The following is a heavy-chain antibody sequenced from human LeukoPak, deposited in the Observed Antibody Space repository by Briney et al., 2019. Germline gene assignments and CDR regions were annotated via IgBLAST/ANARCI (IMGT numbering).Heavy chain of an antibody. V-gene: IGHV3-49*04. D-gene: IGHD1-1*01. CDR3: NRGLEPSTGPDY. J-gene: IGHJ4*02. Sequence: GRSLRLSCTASGFTFGDYDMSWVRQAPGKGLEWVGFIRGKGSGGTPEYAASVKGRFTISRDDSKSLAYLQMNSLKTEDTAVYYCNRGLEPSTGPDYWGQGTLVTVSS. CDR1: GFTFGDYD. CDR2: IRGKGSGGTP.